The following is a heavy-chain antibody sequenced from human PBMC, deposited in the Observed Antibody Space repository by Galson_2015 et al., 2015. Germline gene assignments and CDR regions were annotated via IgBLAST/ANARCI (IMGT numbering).Heavy chain of an antibody. D-gene: IGHD3-22*01. CDR2: ISGSGGST. V-gene: IGHV3-23*01. J-gene: IGHJ3*02. CDR1: GFTFSSYA. CDR3: AKGDLTMIVVVASPTAFEI. Sequence: SLRLSCAASGFTFSSYAMSWVRQAPGKGLEWVSAISGSGGSTYYADSVKGRFTISRDNSKNTLYLQMNSLRAEDTAVYYCAKGDLTMIVVVASPTAFEIWGQGTMVTVSS.